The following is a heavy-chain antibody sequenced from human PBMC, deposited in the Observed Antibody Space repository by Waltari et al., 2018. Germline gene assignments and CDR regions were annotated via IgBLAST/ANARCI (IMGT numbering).Heavy chain of an antibody. CDR2: ISYDGSNK. J-gene: IGHJ3*02. CDR3: LAWADAFDI. D-gene: IGHD2-15*01. Sequence: QVQLVESGGGVVQPGRSLRLSCAASGFTFSSYAMHWVRQAPGKGLEWVAVISYDGSNKYYADSVKGRFTISRDNSKSTLYLQMNSLRAEDTAVYYSLAWADAFDIWGQGTMVTVSS. V-gene: IGHV3-30*01. CDR1: GFTFSSYA.